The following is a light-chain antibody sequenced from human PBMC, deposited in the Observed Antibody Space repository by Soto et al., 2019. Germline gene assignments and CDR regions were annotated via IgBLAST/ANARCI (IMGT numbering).Light chain of an antibody. CDR3: CPYAGNFAYV. V-gene: IGLV2-11*01. Sequence: QSVLTQPRSVSDSPGQSVAISCIGTSSDVGGYNLVSWYQQYPGKAPKLLIYDINKRPSGVPDRFSGSKSGNTASLTISGLQAEDEADYYCCPYAGNFAYVFGTGTKVTVL. CDR2: DIN. J-gene: IGLJ1*01. CDR1: SSDVGGYNL.